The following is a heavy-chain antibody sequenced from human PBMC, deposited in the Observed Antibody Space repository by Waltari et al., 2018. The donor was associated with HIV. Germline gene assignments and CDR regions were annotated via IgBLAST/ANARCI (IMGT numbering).Heavy chain of an antibody. V-gene: IGHV5-51*03. Sequence: EVQLVQSGTELKKPGASLQISCPSSGYSFTSSWIGWVRPLPGKGLQWLGIIYPGDSDTRYSPSFQGQVTISADKSINTAYLQWTSLKASDTAIYYCARLPAGPYESGGESSNYFDYWGRGTLVTVSS. CDR2: IYPGDSDT. CDR1: GYSFTSSW. D-gene: IGHD2-21*01. CDR3: ARLPAGPYESGGESSNYFDY. J-gene: IGHJ4*02.